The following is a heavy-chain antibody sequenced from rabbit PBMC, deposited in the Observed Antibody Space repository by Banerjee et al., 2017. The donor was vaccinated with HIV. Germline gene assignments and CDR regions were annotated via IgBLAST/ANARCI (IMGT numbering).Heavy chain of an antibody. Sequence: QEQLVESGGGLVKPGGTLTLTCKASGIDFSSYYYMCWVRQAPGKGLELIACIYASSGTTWYANWVNGRFTISRSTSLNTVDLQMTSLTAADTATYFCARKAGYGYADAAFDPWGQGTLVTVS. D-gene: IGHD6-1*01. CDR1: GIDFSSYYY. J-gene: IGHJ2*01. CDR3: ARKAGYGYADAAFDP. CDR2: IYASSGTT. V-gene: IGHV1S43*01.